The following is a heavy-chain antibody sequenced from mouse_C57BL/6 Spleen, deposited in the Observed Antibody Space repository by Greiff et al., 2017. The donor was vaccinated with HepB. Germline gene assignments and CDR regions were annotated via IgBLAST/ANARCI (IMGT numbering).Heavy chain of an antibody. CDR1: GFTFSSYA. Sequence: EVKVVESGGGLVKPGGSLKLSCAASGFTFSSYAMSWVRQTPEKRLEWVATISDGGSYTYYPDNVKGRFTISRDNAKNNLYLQMSHLKSEDTAMYYCARDGNSNYFDYGGQGTTLTVAS. CDR3: ARDGNSNYFDY. V-gene: IGHV5-4*01. CDR2: ISDGGSYT. D-gene: IGHD2-5*01. J-gene: IGHJ2*01.